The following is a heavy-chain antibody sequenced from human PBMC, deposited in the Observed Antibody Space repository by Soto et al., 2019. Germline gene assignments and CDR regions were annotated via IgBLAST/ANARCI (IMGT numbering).Heavy chain of an antibody. CDR1: GYSISSSNW. Sequence: VQLQESGPGLVKPSDTLSLTCAVSGYSISSSNWWGWIRQPPGKGLEWIGYIYYSGSTYYNPSLKSRVTMSVDTSKNQFSLKLSAVTAVDTAVYYCARNRGGSYADAFDIWGQGTMVTVSS. J-gene: IGHJ3*02. V-gene: IGHV4-28*01. D-gene: IGHD1-26*01. CDR3: ARNRGGSYADAFDI. CDR2: IYYSGST.